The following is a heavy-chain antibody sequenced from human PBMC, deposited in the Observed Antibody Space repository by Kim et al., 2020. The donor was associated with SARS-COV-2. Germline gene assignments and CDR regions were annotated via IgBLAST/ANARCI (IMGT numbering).Heavy chain of an antibody. CDR1: GFTFSSYA. D-gene: IGHD3-16*01. CDR3: ARSWGNFDY. J-gene: IGHJ4*02. V-gene: IGHV3-30*04. CDR2: ISYDGSNK. Sequence: GGSLRLSCAASGFTFSSYAMHWVRQAPGKGLEWVAVISYDGSNKYYADSVKGRFTISRDNSKNTLYLQMNSLRAEDTAVYYCARSWGNFDYWGQGTLVTV.